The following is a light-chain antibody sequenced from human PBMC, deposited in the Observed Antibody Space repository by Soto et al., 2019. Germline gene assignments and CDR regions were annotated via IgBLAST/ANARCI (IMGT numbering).Light chain of an antibody. CDR1: QRVSSY. CDR2: DAS. Sequence: EIVLTQSPATLSWSPGERPTLSCRASQRVSSYLACYQQKPAQAPRLLIYDASNRATGIPARFSGSGSGTDFPLTISSLEPEDFAVYYCQQRSNWPRALTFGGGTKVEIK. CDR3: QQRSNWPRALT. J-gene: IGKJ4*01. V-gene: IGKV3-11*01.